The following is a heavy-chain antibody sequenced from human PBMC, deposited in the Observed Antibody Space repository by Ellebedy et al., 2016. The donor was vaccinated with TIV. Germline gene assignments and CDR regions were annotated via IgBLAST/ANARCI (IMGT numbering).Heavy chain of an antibody. J-gene: IGHJ4*02. CDR3: VGRPKRSGWYGPFDY. CDR2: ISGNGGTT. D-gene: IGHD6-19*01. V-gene: IGHV3-23*01. CDR1: GFTFSSLA. Sequence: PGGSLRLSCAASGFTFSSLAMNWVRQAPGKGLEWVSGISGNGGTTYYTDSVKGRFTISRDNSKNTLYLQMTSLRVEDTAVYDCVGRPKRSGWYGPFDYWGQGTLVTVSS.